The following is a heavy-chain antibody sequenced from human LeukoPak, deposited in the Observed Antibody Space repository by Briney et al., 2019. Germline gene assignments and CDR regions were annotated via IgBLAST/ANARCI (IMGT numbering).Heavy chain of an antibody. CDR3: AGVAGDRGAADY. Sequence: SETLSLTCAVSGYSISSGYYWGWVRQPPGKGLEWIGSIYRSGSTYYNPSLKSRVTISVDTSKNQFSLKLSSVTAADTAVYYCAGVAGDRGAADYWGQGTLVTVSS. V-gene: IGHV4-38-2*01. CDR1: GYSISSGYY. CDR2: IYRSGST. D-gene: IGHD2-15*01. J-gene: IGHJ4*02.